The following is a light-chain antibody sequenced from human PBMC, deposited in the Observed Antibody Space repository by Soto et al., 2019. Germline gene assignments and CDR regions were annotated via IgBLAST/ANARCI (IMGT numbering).Light chain of an antibody. CDR1: QDIGSH. V-gene: IGKV1-33*01. CDR2: AAS. CDR3: QQYASLPLT. J-gene: IGKJ4*01. Sequence: DIQMTQSPSSLSASVGDRVTITCQASQDIGSHLNWFQQQPGKAPKLLIYAASNLQTGVPSRFSGSASGTKFVFSITSLQPEDTATYFCQQYASLPLTFGGGTKVEIK.